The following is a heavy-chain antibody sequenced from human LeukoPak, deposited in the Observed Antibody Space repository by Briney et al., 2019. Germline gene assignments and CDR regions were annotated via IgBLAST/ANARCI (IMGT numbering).Heavy chain of an antibody. CDR2: ISGSGGST. CDR1: GFTFSSYA. CDR3: AKVHEFLWFRY. V-gene: IGHV3-23*01. D-gene: IGHD3-10*01. J-gene: IGHJ4*02. Sequence: PGGSLRLSCAASGFTFSSYAMSWVRQAPGKGLDCVSAISGSGGSTYYADSVKGRFTISRDNSKNTLYLQMNSLRAEDTAVYYCAKVHEFLWFRYWGQGTLVTVSS.